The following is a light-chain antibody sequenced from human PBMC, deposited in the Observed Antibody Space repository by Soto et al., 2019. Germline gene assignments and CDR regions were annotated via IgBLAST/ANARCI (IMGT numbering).Light chain of an antibody. CDR3: QQYNNWPFT. V-gene: IGKV3-15*01. CDR2: GAS. CDR1: QSVSSN. Sequence: IVMTQFPVTLSVSPGERATLSCRASQSVSSNLAWYQQTPGQAPRLLINGASTRATGVAARFSGSGSGTEFTLSISSLQSEDSAVYFCQQYNNWPFTVGPGTKVDIK. J-gene: IGKJ3*01.